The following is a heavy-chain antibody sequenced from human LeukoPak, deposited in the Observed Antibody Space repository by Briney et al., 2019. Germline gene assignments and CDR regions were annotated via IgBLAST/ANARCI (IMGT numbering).Heavy chain of an antibody. J-gene: IGHJ5*02. Sequence: GRSLTLSCAASGFTFSSDWMHWVRKVPRQGLVWVARNNHDGTISIYADSVKGRFTISRDNSKNTLYLHMNSLRAEDTAVYYCAKSVWFDAWGQGTLVTVSS. CDR2: NNHDGTIS. CDR3: AKSVWFDA. CDR1: GFTFSSDW. V-gene: IGHV3-74*01.